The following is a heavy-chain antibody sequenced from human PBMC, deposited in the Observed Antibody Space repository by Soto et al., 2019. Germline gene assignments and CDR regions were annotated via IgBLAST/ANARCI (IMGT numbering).Heavy chain of an antibody. CDR3: AAANIGVAAPNWFHP. J-gene: IGHJ5*02. CDR2: ISYSGTT. CDR1: GGSISSGGHY. V-gene: IGHV4-31*11. D-gene: IGHD6-19*01. Sequence: QVQLQESGPGLVKPSQTLSLTCAVSGGSISSGGHYWSWIRQQPGKGLEFMGYISYSGTTYYNPSLKSGRTLLIDTKENKSSLKQRSVTAADTAVYYCAAANIGVAAPNWFHPWGQGALVTVSS.